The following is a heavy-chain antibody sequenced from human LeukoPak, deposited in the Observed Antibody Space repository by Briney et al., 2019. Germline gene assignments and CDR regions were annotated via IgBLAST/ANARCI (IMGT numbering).Heavy chain of an antibody. D-gene: IGHD3-10*01. CDR2: INHSGST. CDR1: GGSFSGYY. J-gene: IGHJ4*02. CDR3: ARDRSNFYGSGSYYKPLDY. V-gene: IGHV4-34*01. Sequence: SETLSLTCAVYGGSFSGYYWSWIRQPPGKGLEWIGEINHSGSTNYNPSLKSRVTISVDTSKNQFSLKLSSVIAADTAVYYCARDRSNFYGSGSYYKPLDYWGQGTLVTVSS.